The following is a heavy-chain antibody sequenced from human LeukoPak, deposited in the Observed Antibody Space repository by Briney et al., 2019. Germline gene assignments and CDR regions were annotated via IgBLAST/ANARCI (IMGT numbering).Heavy chain of an antibody. J-gene: IGHJ3*02. CDR3: ARGSYDFWSGVKNDAFDI. V-gene: IGHV3-30*04. CDR1: GFTFSSYA. CDR2: ISYDGSNK. D-gene: IGHD3-3*01. Sequence: GGSLRLSCAASGFTFSSYAMHWVRQAPGKGLEWVAVISYDGSNKYYADSVKGRFTISRDNSKNTLYLQMNSLRAEDTAVYYCARGSYDFWSGVKNDAFDIWGQGTMVTVSS.